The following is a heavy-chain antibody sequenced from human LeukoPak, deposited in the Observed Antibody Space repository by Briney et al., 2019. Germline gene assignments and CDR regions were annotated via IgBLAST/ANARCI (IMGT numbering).Heavy chain of an antibody. CDR2: ISSSSSYI. D-gene: IGHD1-7*01. V-gene: IGHV3-21*01. Sequence: GGSLRLSCAASGFTFSSYSMNWVRQAPGKGLEWVSSISSSSSYIYYADSVKGRFTISRDNAKNSLYLQMNSLRAEDTAVYYCARDLWRKLELPSDAFDIWGQGTMVTVSS. CDR3: ARDLWRKLELPSDAFDI. CDR1: GFTFSSYS. J-gene: IGHJ3*02.